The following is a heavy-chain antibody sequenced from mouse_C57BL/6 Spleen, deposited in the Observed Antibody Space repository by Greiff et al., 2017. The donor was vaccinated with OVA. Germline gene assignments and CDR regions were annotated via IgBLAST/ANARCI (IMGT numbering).Heavy chain of an antibody. J-gene: IGHJ3*01. V-gene: IGHV2-2*01. CDR1: GFSLTSYG. D-gene: IGHD2-1*01. CDR2: IWSGGST. CDR3: ARNSDGNYWFAY. Sequence: QVQLKQSGPGLVQPSQSLSITCTVSGFSLTSYGVHWVRQSPGKGLEWLGVIWSGGSTDYNAAFISRLSISKDNSKSQVFFKMNSLQADDTAIYYCARNSDGNYWFAYWGQGTLVTVSA.